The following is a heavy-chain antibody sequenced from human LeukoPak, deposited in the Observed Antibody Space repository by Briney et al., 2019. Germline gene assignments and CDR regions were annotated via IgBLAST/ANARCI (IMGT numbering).Heavy chain of an antibody. D-gene: IGHD6-13*01. CDR1: GGSISSYY. CDR3: ARQMRAYSRSWYGYYGMDV. J-gene: IGHJ6*02. V-gene: IGHV4-59*08. CDR2: IYYSGST. Sequence: SETLSLTCTVSGGSISSYYWSWIRQPPGKGLEWIGYIYYSGSTNYNPSLKSRVTISVDTSKNQFSLKLSSVTAADTAVYYCARQMRAYSRSWYGYYGMDVWGQGTTVTVSS.